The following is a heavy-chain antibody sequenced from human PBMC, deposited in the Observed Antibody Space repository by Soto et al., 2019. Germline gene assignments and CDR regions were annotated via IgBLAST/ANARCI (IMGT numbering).Heavy chain of an antibody. J-gene: IGHJ3*02. D-gene: IGHD1-20*01. CDR1: GYTFTSDG. CDR3: ATRGNNWNDVDVRVRIFDI. Sequence: KVACQASGYTFTSDGSSWVSQAKGKGLEWMGGFDPEDGETIYAQKFQGRVTMTEDTSTDTAYMELSSLRSEDTAVYYCATRGNNWNDVDVRVRIFDIWGQGTMVTVSS. V-gene: IGHV1-24*01. CDR2: FDPEDGET.